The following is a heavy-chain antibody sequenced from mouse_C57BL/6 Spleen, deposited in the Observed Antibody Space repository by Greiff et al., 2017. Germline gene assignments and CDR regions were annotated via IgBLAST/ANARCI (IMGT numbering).Heavy chain of an antibody. J-gene: IGHJ1*03. Sequence: HVQLQPSGAELARPGASVKLSCKASGYTFTSYGISWVKQRTGQGLEWIGEIYPRSGNTYYNEKFKGKATLTADKSSSTAYMELRSLTSEDSAVYFCARSSYGSSPGWYFEVGGTGTTVTVSS. CDR1: GYTFTSYG. D-gene: IGHD1-1*01. CDR3: ARSSYGSSPGWYFEV. V-gene: IGHV1-81*01. CDR2: IYPRSGNT.